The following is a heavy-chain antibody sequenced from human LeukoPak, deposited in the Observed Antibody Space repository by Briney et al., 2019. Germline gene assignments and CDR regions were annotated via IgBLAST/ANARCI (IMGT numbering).Heavy chain of an antibody. Sequence: ASVKVSCKASGYTFTSYYMHWVRQAPGQGLEWMGMINPSGGSTSYAQKFQGRVTMTRDTSTSTVYMELSSLRSEDTAVYYCASGQMVRGVLNWFDPWGQGTLVTVSS. J-gene: IGHJ5*02. CDR3: ASGQMVRGVLNWFDP. D-gene: IGHD3-10*01. CDR1: GYTFTSYY. V-gene: IGHV1-46*01. CDR2: INPSGGST.